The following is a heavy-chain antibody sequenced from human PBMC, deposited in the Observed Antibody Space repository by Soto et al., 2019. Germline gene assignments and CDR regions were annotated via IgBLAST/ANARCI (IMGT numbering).Heavy chain of an antibody. CDR1: GFTFSSYG. CDR2: IWYDGSNK. J-gene: IGHJ6*03. D-gene: IGHD2-21*01. CDR3: ARDGGGPPKCYYYYMDF. V-gene: IGHV3-33*01. Sequence: QVQLVESGGGVVQPGRSLRLSCAASGFTFSSYGMHWVRQAPGKGLEWVAVIWYDGSNKYYADSVKGRFTISRDNSKNTLHLRMNSLRAEDTAVYYCARDGGGPPKCYYYYMDFWGKGTTVTVAS.